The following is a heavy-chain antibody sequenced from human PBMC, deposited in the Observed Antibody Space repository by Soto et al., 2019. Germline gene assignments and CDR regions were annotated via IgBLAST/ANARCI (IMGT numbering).Heavy chain of an antibody. CDR1: GYSCTSYG. CDR3: ARQDVVVPAAIPQFDH. D-gene: IGHD2-2*02. V-gene: IGHV1-18*04. CDR2: IRPYNGNT. Sequence: ASVKVSCKASGYSCTSYGINWVRQAPGQGLEWMGWIRPYNGNTKYAQKFQGRVTMTTDTSTSTAYMELTSLRSDDTAVYYCARQDVVVPAAIPQFDHWGQGTLLTVSS. J-gene: IGHJ5*02.